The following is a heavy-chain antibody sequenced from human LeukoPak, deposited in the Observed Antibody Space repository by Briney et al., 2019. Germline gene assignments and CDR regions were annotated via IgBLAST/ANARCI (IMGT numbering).Heavy chain of an antibody. CDR1: GITLSNYG. Sequence: GGSLRLSCAVSGITLSNYGMSWVRQVPGKGLEWVAGISDRGGISNYADSVKGRFTISRDISKNTLYLQMNSLRAEDTAAYFCAKRGVVIRVILVGFHKEASYFDSWGQGALVTVSS. J-gene: IGHJ4*02. D-gene: IGHD3-22*01. CDR2: ISDRGGIS. CDR3: AKRGVVIRVILVGFHKEASYFDS. V-gene: IGHV3-23*01.